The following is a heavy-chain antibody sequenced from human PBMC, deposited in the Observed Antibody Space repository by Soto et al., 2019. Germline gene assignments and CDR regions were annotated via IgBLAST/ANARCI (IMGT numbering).Heavy chain of an antibody. CDR2: INRDGSVK. CDR3: TRDSSPQYTTYWVYGFDF. V-gene: IGHV3-7*05. CDR1: GFTFGSYW. J-gene: IGHJ3*01. Sequence: EVQLVESGGGLVQPGGSLRLSCAASGFTFGSYWMTWVRQAPGKGLEWVANINRDGSVKNYVDSVKGRFTVSRDNANDSLYLQVYSLRVEDSAVYYCTRDSSPQYTTYWVYGFDFWGQGTMVTVS. D-gene: IGHD2-2*02.